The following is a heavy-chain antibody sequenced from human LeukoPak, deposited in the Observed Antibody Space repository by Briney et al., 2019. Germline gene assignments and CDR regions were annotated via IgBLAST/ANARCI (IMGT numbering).Heavy chain of an antibody. J-gene: IGHJ4*02. D-gene: IGHD6-6*01. V-gene: IGHV4-61*02. CDR3: ARHDSSSSGSDY. Sequence: SETLSLTCTVSGGSISSGSYYWSWIRQPAGKGLEWIGRIYTSGSTNYNPSLKSRVTISVDTSKNQFSLKLSSVTAADTAVYYCARHDSSSSGSDYWGQGTLVTVSS. CDR1: GGSISSGSYY. CDR2: IYTSGST.